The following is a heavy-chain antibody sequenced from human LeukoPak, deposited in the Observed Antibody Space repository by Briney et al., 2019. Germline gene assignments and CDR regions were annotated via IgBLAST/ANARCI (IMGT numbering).Heavy chain of an antibody. V-gene: IGHV4-38-2*01. J-gene: IGHJ4*02. CDR2: MSHGGST. CDR3: ARQADVPTSIGYFDG. CDR1: DYSISNAYY. D-gene: IGHD2-21*02. Sequence: PSQTLSLTCAVSDYSISNAYYWGWIRRPPGKGLEWIGSMSHGGSTPSNASLKSRVTISLEPSKNHFSLRLRSGTAADTAVYYCARQADVPTSIGYFDGWGQGAPVTVSS.